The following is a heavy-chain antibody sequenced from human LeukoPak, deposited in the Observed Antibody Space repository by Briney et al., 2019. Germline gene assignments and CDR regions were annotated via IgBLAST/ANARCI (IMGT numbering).Heavy chain of an antibody. V-gene: IGHV4-34*01. CDR2: INHSGST. CDR1: GGSFSGYY. D-gene: IGHD3-10*01. J-gene: IGHJ4*02. CDR3: ARGGGRRITMEPIDY. Sequence: PSETLSLTCAVYGGSFSGYYWSWIRQPPGKGLEWIGEINHSGSTNYNPSLKSRVTISVDTSKNQFSLKLSSVTAADTAVYYCARGGGRRITMEPIDYWGQGTLVTVSS.